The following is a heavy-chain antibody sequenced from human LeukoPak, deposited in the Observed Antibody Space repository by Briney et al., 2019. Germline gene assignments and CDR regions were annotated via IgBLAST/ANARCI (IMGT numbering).Heavy chain of an antibody. V-gene: IGHV3-21*01. J-gene: IGHJ4*02. Sequence: PGGSPRLSCAASGFTFSSYSMNWVRQAPGKGLEWVSSISSSSSYIYYADSVKGRFTISRDNAKNSLYLQMNSLRAEDTAVYYCARDQLDYYGSGSSFDYWGQGTLVTVSS. CDR1: GFTFSSYS. CDR2: ISSSSSYI. CDR3: ARDQLDYYGSGSSFDY. D-gene: IGHD3-10*01.